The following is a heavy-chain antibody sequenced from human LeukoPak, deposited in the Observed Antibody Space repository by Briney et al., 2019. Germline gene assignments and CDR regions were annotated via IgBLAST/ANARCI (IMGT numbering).Heavy chain of an antibody. D-gene: IGHD2-15*01. V-gene: IGHV4-59*01. CDR2: IYYSGST. J-gene: IGHJ4*02. CDR1: GGSISSYY. CDR3: ARVAPPGFCSGGSCSYYRDY. Sequence: PSETLSLTCTVSGGSISSYYWSWIRQPPGKGLEWIGYIYYSGSTNYNPSLKSRVTISVDTSKNQFSLKLSSVTAADTAVYYCARVAPPGFCSGGSCSYYRDYWGQGTLVTVSS.